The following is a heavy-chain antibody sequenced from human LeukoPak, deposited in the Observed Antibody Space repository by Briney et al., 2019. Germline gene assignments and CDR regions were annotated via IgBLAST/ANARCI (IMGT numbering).Heavy chain of an antibody. Sequence: GGSLRLSCAASGFTFSNYWMSWVRQAPGKGLEWVAHINQDGSEEHYMDSVKARFIISRDNAKNSLSLQMGSLRAEDTAVYYCVRDGGVSGYDLLDYWGQGTLVTVSS. J-gene: IGHJ4*02. CDR2: INQDGSEE. V-gene: IGHV3-7*01. CDR1: GFTFSNYW. CDR3: VRDGGVSGYDLLDY. D-gene: IGHD5-12*01.